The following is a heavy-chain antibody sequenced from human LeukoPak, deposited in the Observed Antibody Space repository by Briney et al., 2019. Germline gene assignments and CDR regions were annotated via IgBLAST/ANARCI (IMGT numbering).Heavy chain of an antibody. CDR3: ATNGDYPFDS. D-gene: IGHD4-17*01. CDR2: IGSSSSYI. Sequence: PGGSLRLSCAASGFTFSTYDMTWVRQAPGKGLEWVSSIGSSSSYIYYTDSVKGRFTISRDNAKNSLFLQMNSLRTEDTAVYYCATNGDYPFDSWGQGTLVTVSS. V-gene: IGHV3-21*01. J-gene: IGHJ4*02. CDR1: GFTFSTYD.